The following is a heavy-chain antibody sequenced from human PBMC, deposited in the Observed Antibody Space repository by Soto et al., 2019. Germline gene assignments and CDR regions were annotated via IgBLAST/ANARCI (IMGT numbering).Heavy chain of an antibody. V-gene: IGHV4-31*03. D-gene: IGHD2-21*02. J-gene: IGHJ6*02. CDR2: IHNSCSL. CDR1: GGSMNSGGYS. CDR3: ARIGDTLPAFYFGMDV. Sequence: QVQLQESGPGLVRPSQILSLNCTVSGGSMNSGGYSWNWIRHPPGMGLEWIGFIHNSCSLYYNPSLRSRLLISQDTSKSHFSLRLSSVTFADSAVYYCARIGDTLPAFYFGMDVWGQGTTVTDTS.